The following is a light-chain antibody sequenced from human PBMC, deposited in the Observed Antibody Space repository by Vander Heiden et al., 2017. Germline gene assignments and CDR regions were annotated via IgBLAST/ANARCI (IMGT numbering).Light chain of an antibody. V-gene: IGKV1-39*01. CDR3: QQTYLLPLT. Sequence: DIHMTQSPSSLSASVGDRVTITCRASQTISNNLNWYQQKPGEAPNLLIYGTSTLQSGVPSRFSGSGSGTDFSLTVTSLQPEDFATYYCQQTYLLPLTFGGGTKAEIK. CDR2: GTS. CDR1: QTISNN. J-gene: IGKJ4*01.